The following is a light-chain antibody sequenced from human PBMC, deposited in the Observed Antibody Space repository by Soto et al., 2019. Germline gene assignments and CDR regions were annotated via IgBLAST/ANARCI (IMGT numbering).Light chain of an antibody. CDR1: QSVSSN. Sequence: ILMTQSPATLSVSPGERATLSCRASQSVSSNLAWYQQKPGQAPRLLIYGASTRATGIPARFSGSGSGTESTLTISSLQSEDFAVYYCQQYNNWPLYTFGQGTKLEIK. V-gene: IGKV3-15*01. CDR3: QQYNNWPLYT. J-gene: IGKJ2*01. CDR2: GAS.